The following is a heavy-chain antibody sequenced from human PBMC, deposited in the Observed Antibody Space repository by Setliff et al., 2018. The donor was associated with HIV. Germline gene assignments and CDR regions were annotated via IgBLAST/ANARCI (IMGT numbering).Heavy chain of an antibody. CDR1: GGSISSNNYF. Sequence: SETLSLTCTVSGGSISSNNYFWSWIRQPAGKGLEWIGHIYPSGNTNYNPSLKSRVTISVDTSKNQFSLNLSSVTAADTAVYYCASRAGGDFWGQGTMVTVS. D-gene: IGHD3-10*01. V-gene: IGHV4-61*09. CDR3: ASRAGGDF. CDR2: IYPSGNT. J-gene: IGHJ3*01.